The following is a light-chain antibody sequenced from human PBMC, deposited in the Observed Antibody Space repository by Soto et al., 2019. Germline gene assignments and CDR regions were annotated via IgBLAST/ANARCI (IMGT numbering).Light chain of an antibody. CDR3: QQYGTSLLT. CDR1: QSVSSNY. CDR2: AAS. V-gene: IGKV3-20*01. J-gene: IGKJ1*01. Sequence: EIVLTQSPGSLSLSPGERATLSCRASQSVSSNYLAWYQQKPGQAPSLLIYAASRRATGIPDRFSGSGSGTDFTLTINRLEPEDFAVYYCQQYGTSLLTFGQGTKVAIK.